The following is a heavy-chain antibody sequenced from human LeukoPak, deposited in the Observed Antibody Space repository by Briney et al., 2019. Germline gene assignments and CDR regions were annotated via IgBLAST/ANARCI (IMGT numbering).Heavy chain of an antibody. Sequence: ATLKISCKVSGFKFIDYYMHWVQQAPGKGLEWMGLADPEDGETRFAEKFHGRVTITADTSTDTAYMELSSLRYEDTAVYYCATGGEPGDNTHDYYYYMDVWGKGTSVTVSS. CDR2: ADPEDGET. CDR1: GFKFIDYY. CDR3: ATGGEPGDNTHDYYYYMDV. V-gene: IGHV1-69-2*01. D-gene: IGHD1-26*01. J-gene: IGHJ6*03.